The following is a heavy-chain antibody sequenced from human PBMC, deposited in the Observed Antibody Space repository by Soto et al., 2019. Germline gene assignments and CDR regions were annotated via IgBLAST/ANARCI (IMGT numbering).Heavy chain of an antibody. CDR1: GFTFSTAW. CDR2: IKSRIDGGTA. Sequence: EVLVVESGGGLVEPGGSLRLSCATSGFTFSTAWMTWVRQAPGKGLEWVGYIKSRIDGGTADYAAPVKGRFTIPRDDSKNTLYLQMNSLKSEDTAVYYCTYLHYEHWGQGTLVTVSS. D-gene: IGHD3-10*01. J-gene: IGHJ1*01. CDR3: TYLHYEH. V-gene: IGHV3-15*01.